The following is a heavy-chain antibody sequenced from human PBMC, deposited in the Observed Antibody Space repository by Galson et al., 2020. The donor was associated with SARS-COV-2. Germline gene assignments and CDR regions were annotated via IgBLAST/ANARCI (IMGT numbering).Heavy chain of an antibody. Sequence: ASVKVSCKASGYTFTGYYMHWVRQAPGQGLEWMGWINPNSGGTKYAQKFQGRVTMTRDTSISTAYMELSRLRSDDTAVYYCAREEYGSGSYYHDYWGQGTLVTVST. J-gene: IGHJ4*02. CDR2: INPNSGGT. CDR1: GYTFTGYY. D-gene: IGHD3-10*01. V-gene: IGHV1-2*02. CDR3: AREEYGSGSYYHDY.